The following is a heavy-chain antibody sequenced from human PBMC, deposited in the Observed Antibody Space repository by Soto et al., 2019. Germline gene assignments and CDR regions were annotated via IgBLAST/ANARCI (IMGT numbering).Heavy chain of an antibody. Sequence: QVQLVQSGAEMKKPGSSVKGSCKVSGDSFSSYAISWVRQAPGEGLEWVGGIIPIFETANYAQNFQGRVTITAVESTPTAYLEVTRLRPQDTAVFYCAASDSSSWQHDYWGQGTLITVSS. J-gene: IGHJ4*02. CDR1: GDSFSSYA. CDR2: IIPIFETA. CDR3: AASDSSSWQHDY. V-gene: IGHV1-69*01. D-gene: IGHD6-13*01.